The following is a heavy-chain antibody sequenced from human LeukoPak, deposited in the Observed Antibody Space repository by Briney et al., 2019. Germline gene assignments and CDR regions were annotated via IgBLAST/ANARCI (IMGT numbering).Heavy chain of an antibody. CDR3: ARRGTGRQFDS. V-gene: IGHV3-9*03. CDR2: ISWNSGSI. Sequence: GGSLRLSCAASGFTFSSYEMNWVRQAPGKGLEWVSGISWNSGSIGYADSVKGRFTISRDNAKNSLYLQMNSLRAEDMALYYCARRGTGRQFDSWGQGTLVTVSS. CDR1: GFTFSSYE. D-gene: IGHD1-14*01. J-gene: IGHJ4*02.